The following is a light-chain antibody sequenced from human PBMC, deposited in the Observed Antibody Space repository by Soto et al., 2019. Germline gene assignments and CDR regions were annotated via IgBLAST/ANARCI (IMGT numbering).Light chain of an antibody. CDR2: GIS. J-gene: IGKJ5*01. Sequence: EIVLTQSPATLSLSPGERATLSCRASQTVSNYLLWYQQKPGQAPRLLIYGISKRATDIPDRFSGSGSGTDFTLTISRLETEDFAVFYCQQYGTSEIIFGQGTRLEIK. CDR1: QTVSNY. CDR3: QQYGTSEII. V-gene: IGKV3-20*01.